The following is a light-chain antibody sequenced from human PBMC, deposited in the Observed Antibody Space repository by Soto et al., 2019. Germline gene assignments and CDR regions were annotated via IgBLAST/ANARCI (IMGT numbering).Light chain of an antibody. CDR3: SSYSISTADR. V-gene: IGLV2-14*01. CDR1: SSDVGGYDY. Sequence: QSALSQPASVSGTRGHSNTICCTGTSSDVGGYDYVSWYKLHPGKAPNLMVFEVNNRPSAVSYRFSGSKSSNTASLTISGLHAEDEADYFCSSYSISTADRFATGTKVTV. CDR2: EVN. J-gene: IGLJ1*01.